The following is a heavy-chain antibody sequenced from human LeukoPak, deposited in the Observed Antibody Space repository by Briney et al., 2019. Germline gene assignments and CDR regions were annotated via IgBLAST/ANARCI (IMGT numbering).Heavy chain of an antibody. CDR1: GFTFSSYG. CDR3: AKDGRYCSSTTCSRYYYGMDV. CDR2: IRYDGSNK. D-gene: IGHD2-2*01. J-gene: IGHJ6*02. V-gene: IGHV3-30*02. Sequence: QSGGSLRLSCAASGFTFSSYGMHWVRQAPGKGLEWVAFIRYDGSNKYYADSVKGRFTISRDNSKNTLYVQMNSLRAEDTAVYYCAKDGRYCSSTTCSRYYYGMDVWGQGTTVAVSS.